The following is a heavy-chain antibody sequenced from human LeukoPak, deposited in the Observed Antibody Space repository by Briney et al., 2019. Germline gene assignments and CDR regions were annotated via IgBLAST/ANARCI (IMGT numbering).Heavy chain of an antibody. CDR3: ARDLDY. J-gene: IGHJ4*02. CDR1: GFTFTAYW. Sequence: GGSLRLSCEGSGFTFTAYWMSWVRQAPGKGLEWVAVISYDGSNKYYADSVKGRFTISRDNSKNTLYLQMNSLRAEDTAVYYCARDLDYWGQGTLVTVSS. CDR2: ISYDGSNK. V-gene: IGHV3-30*19.